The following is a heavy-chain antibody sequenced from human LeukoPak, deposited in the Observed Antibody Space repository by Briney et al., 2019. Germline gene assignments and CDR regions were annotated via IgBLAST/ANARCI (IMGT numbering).Heavy chain of an antibody. V-gene: IGHV6-1*01. CDR1: GDSVSGNSAT. J-gene: IGHJ5*02. D-gene: IGHD1-7*01. Sequence: SQTLSLTCAISGDSVSGNSATWNWTRQSPSRGLEWLGRTYYKSKWYNDYAVSVKSRIAINPDTSKNQFSLQLNSVTPEDTAVYYCARKTGTTSQWRFDPWGQGTLVTVSS. CDR2: TYYKSKWYN. CDR3: ARKTGTTSQWRFDP.